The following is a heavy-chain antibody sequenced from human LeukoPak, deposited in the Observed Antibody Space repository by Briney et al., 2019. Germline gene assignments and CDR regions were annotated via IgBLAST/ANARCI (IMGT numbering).Heavy chain of an antibody. D-gene: IGHD3-22*01. CDR3: AREVGYYDSSGYSISNWFDP. CDR1: GGSISTSSYY. J-gene: IGHJ5*02. CDR2: IFYSGCT. V-gene: IGHV4-39*07. Sequence: SETLSLTCTVSGGSISTSSYYWGWVRQPPGKGLEWIGNIFYSGCTYYSPSLKSRVTISLDTSKNQFSLKLSSVTAADTAVYYCAREVGYYDSSGYSISNWFDPWGQGTLVTVSS.